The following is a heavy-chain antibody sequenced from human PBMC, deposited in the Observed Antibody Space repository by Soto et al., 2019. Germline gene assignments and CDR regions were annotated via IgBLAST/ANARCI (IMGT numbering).Heavy chain of an antibody. Sequence: PSETLSLTCTFSCGSIISYYWSWIRQPAGKGLEWIGRIYTSGSTNYNPSLKSRVTMSVDTSKNQFSLKLSSVTAADTAVYYCARVGKLELQGGAFDIWGQGTMVTVSS. J-gene: IGHJ3*02. CDR3: ARVGKLELQGGAFDI. D-gene: IGHD1-7*01. CDR2: IYTSGST. V-gene: IGHV4-4*07. CDR1: CGSIISYY.